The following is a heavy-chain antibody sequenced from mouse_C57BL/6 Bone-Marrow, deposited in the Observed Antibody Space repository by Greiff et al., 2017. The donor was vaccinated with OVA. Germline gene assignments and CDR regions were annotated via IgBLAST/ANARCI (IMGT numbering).Heavy chain of an antibody. Sequence: DVKLMESGEGLVKPGGSLKLSCAASGFTFSSYAMSWVRQTPEKRLEWVAYISSGGDYIYYADTVKGRFTISRDNARNTLYLQMSSLKSEDTAMYYCTRVITTVVSYWYFDVWGTGTTVTVSS. D-gene: IGHD1-1*01. J-gene: IGHJ1*03. CDR3: TRVITTVVSYWYFDV. CDR2: ISSGGDYI. V-gene: IGHV5-9-1*02. CDR1: GFTFSSYA.